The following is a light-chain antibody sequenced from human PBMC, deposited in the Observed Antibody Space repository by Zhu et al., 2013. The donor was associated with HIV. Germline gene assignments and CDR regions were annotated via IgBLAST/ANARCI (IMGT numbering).Light chain of an antibody. CDR1: QDITKG. CDR3: LQSNSYPRT. CDR2: LAS. V-gene: IGKV1-27*01. J-gene: IGKJ2*02. Sequence: DIQMTQSPSSVSASIGDRVTITCRASQDITKGLAWYQQKPGKVPKLLIYLASTLQSGVPSRFSGSGSGTDFTLTISSLQPEDVATYYCLQSNSYPRTFGQGTRLEIK.